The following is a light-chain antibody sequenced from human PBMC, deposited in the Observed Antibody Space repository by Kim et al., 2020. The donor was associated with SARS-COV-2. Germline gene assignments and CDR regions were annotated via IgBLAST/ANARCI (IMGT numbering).Light chain of an antibody. Sequence: PGERATRSCRASQSVSRSDVAWYQQKPGQTPRLLIYDASIRATGIPDRFSGSGSRTDFTLTISGLQPEDFAVYYCQQYGTSPLTFGGGTKVDIK. V-gene: IGKV3-20*01. J-gene: IGKJ4*01. CDR3: QQYGTSPLT. CDR1: QSVSRSD. CDR2: DAS.